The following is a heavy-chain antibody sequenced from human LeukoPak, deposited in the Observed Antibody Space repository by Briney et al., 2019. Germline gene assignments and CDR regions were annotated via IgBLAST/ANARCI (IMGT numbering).Heavy chain of an antibody. Sequence: SETLSLTCTVSGDSVSSTSYYWGWIRQPPGKGLEWIGNLYYSGTTYYNPSLKTRATISVDTSKNHFSLKLSSVTAADTAVYYCARHSRSGYIGYENAFDIWGQGTMVTVSS. CDR3: ARHSRSGYIGYENAFDI. J-gene: IGHJ3*02. D-gene: IGHD5-12*01. CDR1: GDSVSSTSYY. CDR2: LYYSGTT. V-gene: IGHV4-39*01.